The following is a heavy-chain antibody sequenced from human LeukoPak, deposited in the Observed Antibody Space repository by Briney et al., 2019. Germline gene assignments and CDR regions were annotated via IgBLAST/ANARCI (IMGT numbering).Heavy chain of an antibody. CDR1: GFTFSSYA. V-gene: IGHV3-23*01. CDR3: AKNGDRGAYCSGGTCYPFYYYYIDV. CDR2: IRGSGGST. D-gene: IGHD2-15*01. J-gene: IGHJ6*03. Sequence: PGGSLRRSCAASGFTFSSYAMSWVRQAPGKGLEWVSAIRGSGGSTYYADSVKGRFTISRDNSKNTLYLQMNSLRAEDTATYYCAKNGDRGAYCSGGTCYPFYYYYIDVWGKGTTVTISS.